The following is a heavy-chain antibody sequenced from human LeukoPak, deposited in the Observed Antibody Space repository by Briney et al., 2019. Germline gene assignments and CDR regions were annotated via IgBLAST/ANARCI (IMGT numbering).Heavy chain of an antibody. CDR2: INADGINT. CDR3: ARDSPRSAPGEDAFDI. J-gene: IGHJ3*02. D-gene: IGHD3-10*01. Sequence: GGSLRLSCAASEFTFSTYCMHWVRQVPGKGLVWVSRINADGINTNYADSVKGRFTISRDNAKNTLYMQMNSLRAEDTAVYYCARDSPRSAPGEDAFDIWGQGTMVTVSS. V-gene: IGHV3-74*01. CDR1: EFTFSTYC.